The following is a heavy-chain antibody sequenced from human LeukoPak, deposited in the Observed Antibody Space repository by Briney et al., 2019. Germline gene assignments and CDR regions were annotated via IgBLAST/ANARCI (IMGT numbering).Heavy chain of an antibody. D-gene: IGHD5-24*01. CDR3: ARSRDGYNYGAFDI. CDR2: ISGSSGNT. Sequence: GGTLRLSCAVSGFTFRNYGITWVRQAPGKGLEWVSGISGSSGNTYYADSVKGRFTISRDNSKNTLYLQMNSLRAEDTALYYCARSRDGYNYGAFDIWGQGTMVTVSS. V-gene: IGHV3-23*01. J-gene: IGHJ3*02. CDR1: GFTFRNYG.